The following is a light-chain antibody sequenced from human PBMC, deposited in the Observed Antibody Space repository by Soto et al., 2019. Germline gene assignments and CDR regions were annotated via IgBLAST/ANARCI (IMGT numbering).Light chain of an antibody. CDR2: EVR. Sequence: TQPASVSGSPGQSITISCTGTSSDVGGYNYVSWYQQHPGKAPKLMIYEVRDRPSGVSNRFSGSKSGNTASLTISGLQAEDEADYYCSSYTSSSTLVFGTGIKVTLL. J-gene: IGLJ1*01. CDR3: SSYTSSSTLV. V-gene: IGLV2-14*01. CDR1: SSDVGGYNY.